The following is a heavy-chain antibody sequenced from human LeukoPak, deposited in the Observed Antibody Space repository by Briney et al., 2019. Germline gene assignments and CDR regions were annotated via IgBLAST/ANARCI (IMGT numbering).Heavy chain of an antibody. J-gene: IGHJ4*02. V-gene: IGHV3-7*01. CDR1: GFTFSSYC. D-gene: IGHD2-21*01. CDR2: IKQDGSDK. CDR3: AREIKVGDCFDY. Sequence: TGGSLRLSCAASGFTFSSYCMSWFRQAPGRGLEWLANIKQDGSDKYYVGSVKGRFTISRDNAKNTLFLQINSLRAEDTAVYYCAREIKVGDCFDYWGQGTPVTVSS.